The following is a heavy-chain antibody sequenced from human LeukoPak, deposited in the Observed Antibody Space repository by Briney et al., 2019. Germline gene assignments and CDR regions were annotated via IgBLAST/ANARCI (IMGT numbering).Heavy chain of an antibody. Sequence: GASVKVSCKASGGTFSSYAISWVRQAPGQGLEWMGRIIPILGIANYAQKFQGRVTITADKSTSTAYMELSSLRSEDTAVYYCASPLGVVTARNDAFDIWGQGTMVTVSS. CDR1: GGTFSSYA. CDR3: ASPLGVVTARNDAFDI. J-gene: IGHJ3*02. CDR2: IIPILGIA. D-gene: IGHD2-21*02. V-gene: IGHV1-69*04.